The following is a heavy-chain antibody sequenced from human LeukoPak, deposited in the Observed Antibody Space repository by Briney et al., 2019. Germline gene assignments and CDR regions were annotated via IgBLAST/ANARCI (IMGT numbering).Heavy chain of an antibody. J-gene: IGHJ4*02. D-gene: IGHD6-13*01. CDR2: ISYDGSNK. CDR3: ANTAIAAAGTETFDY. CDR1: GFTFSSYG. Sequence: PGRSLRLSCAASGFTFSSYGMHWVRQAPGKGLEWVAVISYDGSNKYYADSVKGRFTISRDNSKNTLYLQMNSLRAEDTAVYYCANTAIAAAGTETFDYWGQGTLVAVCS. V-gene: IGHV3-30*18.